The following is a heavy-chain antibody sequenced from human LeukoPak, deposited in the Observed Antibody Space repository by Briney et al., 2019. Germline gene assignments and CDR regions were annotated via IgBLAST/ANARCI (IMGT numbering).Heavy chain of an antibody. CDR1: GGTFSSYA. CDR3: ARAIVLRFLGWLSLDY. D-gene: IGHD3-3*01. Sequence: SVKVSCKASGGTFSSYAISWVRQAPGQGLEWMGGIIPIFGTANYAQKFQGRVTITTDESTSTAYMELSSLRSEDTAVYYCARAIVLRFLGWLSLDYWGQGTLVTVSS. V-gene: IGHV1-69*05. CDR2: IIPIFGTA. J-gene: IGHJ4*02.